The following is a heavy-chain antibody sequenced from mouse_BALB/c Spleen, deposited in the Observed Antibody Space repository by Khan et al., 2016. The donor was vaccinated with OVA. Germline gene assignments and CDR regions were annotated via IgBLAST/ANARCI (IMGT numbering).Heavy chain of an antibody. V-gene: IGHV1-7*01. D-gene: IGHD1-1*01. CDR2: INPSTGYT. CDR3: ARRGLRWDFDY. Sequence: QVQLQQSGAELAKPGASVKMSCKASGYTFINYWILWVKQRPGQGLEWIGYINPSTGYTEYNQNFKDKATLTAEKSSSTAYMQLSSLTTEDSADYYCARRGLRWDFDYGGQGTTLTVSS. J-gene: IGHJ2*01. CDR1: GYTFINYW.